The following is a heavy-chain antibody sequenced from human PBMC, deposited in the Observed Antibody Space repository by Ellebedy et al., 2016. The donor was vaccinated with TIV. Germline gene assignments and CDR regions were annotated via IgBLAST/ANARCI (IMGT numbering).Heavy chain of an antibody. V-gene: IGHV3-30*18. J-gene: IGHJ4*02. CDR3: AKKDWLDGNKHGSYYLHY. D-gene: IGHD5-24*01. Sequence: GESLKISCAASGFTFSSYYMNWVRQAPGKGLEWVALISNDANNNYYADSVNGRFTISKNNSKNTLYLQMNSLRTEDTAVYYCAKKDWLDGNKHGSYYLHYWGQGPLVTVSS. CDR1: GFTFSSYY. CDR2: ISNDANNN.